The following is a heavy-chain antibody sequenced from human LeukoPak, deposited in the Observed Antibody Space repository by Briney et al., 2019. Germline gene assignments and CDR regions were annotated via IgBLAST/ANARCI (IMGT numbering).Heavy chain of an antibody. V-gene: IGHV3-30*04. CDR3: ARALPYYYDSSGYSLSYYMDV. Sequence: GGSLRLSCAASGFTFSSYAMHWVRQAPGKGLEWVAVISYDGSNKYYADSVKGRFTISRDNSKNTLYLQMNSLRAEDTAVYYCARALPYYYDSSGYSLSYYMDVWGKGTTVTVSS. D-gene: IGHD3-22*01. CDR2: ISYDGSNK. J-gene: IGHJ6*03. CDR1: GFTFSSYA.